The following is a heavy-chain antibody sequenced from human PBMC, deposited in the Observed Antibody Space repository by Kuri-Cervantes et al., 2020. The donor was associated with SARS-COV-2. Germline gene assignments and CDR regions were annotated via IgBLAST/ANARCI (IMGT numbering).Heavy chain of an antibody. CDR3: ARDRYDQMDV. CDR2: IYYRGNT. J-gene: IGHJ6*04. D-gene: IGHD3-3*01. V-gene: IGHV4-38-2*02. Sequence: GSLRLSCAVSGFSISRGYYWGWIRQPPGKGLEWIGNIYYRGNTDYNPSLKSRVTMSVDTSKNQFSLKLSSVTAADTAVYYCARDRYDQMDVWGKGTTVTVSS. CDR1: GFSISRGYY.